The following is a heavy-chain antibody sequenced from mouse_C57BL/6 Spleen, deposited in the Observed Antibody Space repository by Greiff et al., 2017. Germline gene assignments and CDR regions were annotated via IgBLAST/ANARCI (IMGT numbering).Heavy chain of an antibody. D-gene: IGHD2-4*01. Sequence: VQLQQPGAELVMPGASVKLSCKASGYTFTSYWMHWVKQRPGQGLEWIGEIDPSDSYTNYNQKFKGKSTLTVDKSSSTAYMQLSSLTSEDSAVYYCAKGLGSNYFDYWGQGTTLTVSS. CDR1: GYTFTSYW. CDR3: AKGLGSNYFDY. J-gene: IGHJ2*01. V-gene: IGHV1-69*01. CDR2: IDPSDSYT.